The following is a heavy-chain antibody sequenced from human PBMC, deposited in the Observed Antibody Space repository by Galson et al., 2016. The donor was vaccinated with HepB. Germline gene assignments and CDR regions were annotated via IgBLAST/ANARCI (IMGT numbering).Heavy chain of an antibody. D-gene: IGHD6-19*01. Sequence: SLRLSCAASGFTFSSYWMSWVRQAPGKGLEWVSGFADRGESTHYTESVKGRFTISRDSSNNTLYLQLNSLRAEDTATYYCAKALAVPALGFDFWGQGTLVTVSS. CDR1: GFTFSSYW. CDR3: AKALAVPALGFDF. V-gene: IGHV3-23*01. CDR2: FADRGEST. J-gene: IGHJ4*02.